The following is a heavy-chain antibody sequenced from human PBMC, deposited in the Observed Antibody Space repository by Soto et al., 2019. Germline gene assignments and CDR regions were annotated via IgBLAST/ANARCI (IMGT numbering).Heavy chain of an antibody. V-gene: IGHV4-59*11. J-gene: IGHJ6*02. D-gene: IGHD3-16*02. Sequence: PSETLSLTCTVSGGSISSHYWSWIRQPPGKGLEWIGYIYYSGSTNYNPSLKSRVTISVDTSKNQFSLKLSSVTAADTAVYYCARGPMYYDYVWGSYRKYGMDVWGQGTTVTVSS. CDR1: GGSISSHY. CDR3: ARGPMYYDYVWGSYRKYGMDV. CDR2: IYYSGST.